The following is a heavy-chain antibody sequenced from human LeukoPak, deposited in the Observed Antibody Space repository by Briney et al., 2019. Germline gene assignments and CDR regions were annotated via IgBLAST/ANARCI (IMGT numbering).Heavy chain of an antibody. CDR2: IYYSGST. J-gene: IGHJ6*03. Sequence: SETLSLTCTVSGGSISGYYWSWIRQPPGKGLEWIGYIYYSGSTNYNPSLKSRVTISVDTSKNQFSLKLSSVTAADTAVYYCARCGSGSYYYYYYMDVWGKGTTVTISS. CDR1: GGSISGYY. D-gene: IGHD3-10*01. V-gene: IGHV4-59*01. CDR3: ARCGSGSYYYYYYMDV.